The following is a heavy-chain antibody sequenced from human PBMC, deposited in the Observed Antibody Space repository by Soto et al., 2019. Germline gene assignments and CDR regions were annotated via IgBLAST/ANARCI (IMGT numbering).Heavy chain of an antibody. D-gene: IGHD2-21*02. Sequence: SETLSLTCSVSGGSTRDKSYFWVWVRHSPGKGLEWIGSRYYSGSSYYNPSLKSRVAISVDTSKNQFSLKLRSVTAADTAVYFCARQRLLRLKPDFDVWGQGTLVTVSS. CDR3: ARQRLLRLKPDFDV. J-gene: IGHJ4*02. CDR1: GGSTRDKSYF. CDR2: RYYSGSS. V-gene: IGHV4-39*01.